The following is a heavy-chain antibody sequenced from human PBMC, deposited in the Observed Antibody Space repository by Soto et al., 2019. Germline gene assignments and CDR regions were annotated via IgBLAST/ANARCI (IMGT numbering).Heavy chain of an antibody. J-gene: IGHJ4*02. Sequence: DLEWLAHIFSNDEKSYSTSLKSRLTISKDTSKSQVDLTMTNMDPVDTATYYCARNGRGVGARPIDYWGQGTLVTVSS. CDR2: IFSNDEK. V-gene: IGHV2-26*01. CDR3: ARNGRGVGARPIDY. D-gene: IGHD1-26*01.